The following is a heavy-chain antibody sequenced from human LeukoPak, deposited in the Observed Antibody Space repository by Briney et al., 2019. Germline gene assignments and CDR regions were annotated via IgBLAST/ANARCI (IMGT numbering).Heavy chain of an antibody. D-gene: IGHD6-13*01. CDR2: INTDGSST. CDR3: AKCRRGSSSWYYYYYGMDV. Sequence: GGSLRLSCAASGFTFSSYWMHWVRQAPGKGLVCVSRINTDGSSTSYADSVKGRFTISRDNAKNTLYLQMNSLRAEDTAVYYCAKCRRGSSSWYYYYYGMDVWGQGTTVTVSS. V-gene: IGHV3-74*01. J-gene: IGHJ6*02. CDR1: GFTFSSYW.